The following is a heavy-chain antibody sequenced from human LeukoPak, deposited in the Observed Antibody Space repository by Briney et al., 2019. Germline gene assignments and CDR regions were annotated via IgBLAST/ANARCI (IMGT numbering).Heavy chain of an antibody. Sequence: GASVKVSCKASGYTFTGYYMHWVRQAPGQGLEWMGRIIPIFGTANYAQKFQGRVTITTDESTSTAYMELSSLRSEDTAVYYCARDPVGGYPSVVDWFDPWGQGTLVTVSS. J-gene: IGHJ5*02. V-gene: IGHV1-69*05. CDR2: IIPIFGTA. CDR3: ARDPVGGYPSVVDWFDP. CDR1: GYTFTGYY. D-gene: IGHD3-22*01.